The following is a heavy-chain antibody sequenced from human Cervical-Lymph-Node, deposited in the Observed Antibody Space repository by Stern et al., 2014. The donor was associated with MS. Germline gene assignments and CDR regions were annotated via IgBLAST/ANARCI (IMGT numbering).Heavy chain of an antibody. D-gene: IGHD4-17*01. V-gene: IGHV1-69*01. CDR1: GSTLSTYA. CDR2: IIPIFGTT. CDR3: ARATTENYWYFDL. Sequence: QMQLVQSGAEVKKPGSSVKVSCKASGSTLSTYAISWVRQAPGQGLEWMGGIIPIFGTTTYAQKFQGSVTITADESPSTVYMELSSLRSEDTAVYYCARATTENYWYFDLWGRGTLVTVSS. J-gene: IGHJ2*01.